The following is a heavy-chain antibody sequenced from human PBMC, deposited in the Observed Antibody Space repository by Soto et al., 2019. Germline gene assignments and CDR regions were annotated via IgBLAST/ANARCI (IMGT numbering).Heavy chain of an antibody. J-gene: IGHJ4*02. Sequence: QVQLVESGGGVVQPGRSLRLSCAASGFTFSSYAMHWVRQAPGKGLEWVAVISYDGSNKYYADSVKGRFTISRDNSKNTLYLQMNSLRAEDTAVYYCARDDGYSYGSHDYWGQGTLVTVSS. D-gene: IGHD5-18*01. CDR2: ISYDGSNK. CDR3: ARDDGYSYGSHDY. CDR1: GFTFSSYA. V-gene: IGHV3-30-3*01.